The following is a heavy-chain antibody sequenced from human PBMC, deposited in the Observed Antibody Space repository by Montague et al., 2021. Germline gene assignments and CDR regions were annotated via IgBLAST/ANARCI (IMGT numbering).Heavy chain of an antibody. V-gene: IGHV3-30*04. CDR1: GFNFSSSA. CDR3: ARDPSYYGSGSPNWFDP. J-gene: IGHJ5*02. Sequence: SLRLSCAASGFNFSSSAMHWVRDSSGKGLAGAANICSDGRNKHLTSSDTGRLTVSSDNSKNTLFLQMNSLRPEDTAVYYCARDPSYYGSGSPNWFDPWG. D-gene: IGHD3-10*01. CDR2: ICSDGRNK.